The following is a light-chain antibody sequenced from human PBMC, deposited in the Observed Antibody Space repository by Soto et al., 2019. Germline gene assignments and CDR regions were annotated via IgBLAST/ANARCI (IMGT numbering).Light chain of an antibody. Sequence: EIVLTQSPGTLSLSPGERATLSCRASQSVSSSHLAWYQQKPGQAPRLLIYGASSRATGIPYRFSGSGSGTDFTLTINRLEPEYFAVYYCQQHGSSPITFGQGTRLDIK. CDR2: GAS. CDR3: QQHGSSPIT. V-gene: IGKV3-20*01. J-gene: IGKJ5*01. CDR1: QSVSSSH.